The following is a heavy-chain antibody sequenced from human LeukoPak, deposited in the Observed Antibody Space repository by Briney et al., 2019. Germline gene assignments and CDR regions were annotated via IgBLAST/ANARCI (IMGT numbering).Heavy chain of an antibody. V-gene: IGHV1-18*01. CDR2: ISAYNGNT. D-gene: IGHD2-15*01. CDR1: GYTFTSYG. CDR3: ARDSRLYCSGGSCYLNWFDP. J-gene: IGHJ5*02. Sequence: ASVKVSCKASGYTFTSYGISWVRQAPGQGLEWMGWISAYNGNTNYAQKLQGRVTMTTDTSTSTAYMELRSLRSDDTAVYYCARDSRLYCSGGSCYLNWFDPWGQGTLVTVSS.